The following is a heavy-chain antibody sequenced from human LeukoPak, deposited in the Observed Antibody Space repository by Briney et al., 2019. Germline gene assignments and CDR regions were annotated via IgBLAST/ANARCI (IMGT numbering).Heavy chain of an antibody. CDR2: IKSKTDGGTT. Sequence: PGGSLRLSCAASEFTFSNAWMNWVRQGPGKGLEWVGRIKSKTDGGTTDYAAPVEGRFTISGDDSKNTVYLQMNSLKTDDTAVYYCTSQYFDYWGQGTLVAVSS. V-gene: IGHV3-15*01. CDR3: TSQYFDY. J-gene: IGHJ4*02. CDR1: EFTFSNAW.